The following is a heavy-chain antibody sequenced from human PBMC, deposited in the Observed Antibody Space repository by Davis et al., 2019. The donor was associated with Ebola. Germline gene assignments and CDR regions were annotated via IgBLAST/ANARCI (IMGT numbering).Heavy chain of an antibody. CDR2: ISYDGSDK. Sequence: GESLKISCAAAGFTFRSYAFHWVRQAPGKGLEWVAVISYDGSDKYYADSVKGRFTISRDNSKNTVFLQMNSLRGDDTAVYYCARASTWEILDYWGQGTLVTVSS. CDR3: ARASTWEILDY. J-gene: IGHJ4*02. V-gene: IGHV3-30*04. D-gene: IGHD1-26*01. CDR1: GFTFRSYA.